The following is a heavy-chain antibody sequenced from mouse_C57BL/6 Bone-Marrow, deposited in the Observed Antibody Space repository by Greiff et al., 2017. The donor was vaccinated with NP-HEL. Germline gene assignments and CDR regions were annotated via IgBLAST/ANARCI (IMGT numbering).Heavy chain of an antibody. CDR3: TRRGWLHAWFAY. CDR1: GYTFTDYE. V-gene: IGHV1-15*01. CDR2: IDPETGGT. Sequence: QVQLQQSGAELVRPGASVTLSCKASGYTFTDYEMHWVKQTPVHGLEWIGAIDPETGGTASNQKFKGKAILTADKSSSTAYMELRSLTSEDSAVYYCTRRGWLHAWFAYWGQGTLVTVSA. J-gene: IGHJ3*01. D-gene: IGHD2-3*01.